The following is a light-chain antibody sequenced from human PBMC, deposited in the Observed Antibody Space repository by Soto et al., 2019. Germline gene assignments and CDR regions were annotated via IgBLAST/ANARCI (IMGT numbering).Light chain of an antibody. Sequence: NFMLTQPHSVSESPGKTVTISCTRSSDRIASNYVQWYQQRPGSSPTIVIYEDKQRPSGVPDRFSGSIDSSSNSASLTISGLKTEDEADYYCQSYDRSNWVFGGGTKLTVL. CDR3: QSYDRSNWV. CDR1: SDRIASNY. V-gene: IGLV6-57*01. J-gene: IGLJ3*02. CDR2: EDK.